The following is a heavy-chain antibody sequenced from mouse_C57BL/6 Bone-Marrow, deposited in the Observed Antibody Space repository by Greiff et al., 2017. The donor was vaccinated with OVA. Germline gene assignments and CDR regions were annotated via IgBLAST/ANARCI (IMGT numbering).Heavy chain of an antibody. CDR2: IDPSDSYT. CDR1: GYTFTSYW. CDR3: ARCGYYAMDY. Sequence: QVQLQQPGAELVKPGASVKLSCKASGYTFTSYWMQWVKQRPGQGLEWIGEIDPSDSYTNYNQKFKGKATLTVDTSSSTAYMQLSSLTSEDSAVYYCARCGYYAMDYWGQGTSVTFSS. J-gene: IGHJ4*01. V-gene: IGHV1-50*01.